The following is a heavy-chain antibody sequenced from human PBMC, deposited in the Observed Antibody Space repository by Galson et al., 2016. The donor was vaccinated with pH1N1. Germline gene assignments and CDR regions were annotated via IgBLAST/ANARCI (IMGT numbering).Heavy chain of an antibody. CDR2: ISNDDITK. V-gene: IGHV3-30*04. CDR1: GFPFNDYR. J-gene: IGHJ4*02. CDR3: ARAVCYAVDLVAYSLDF. Sequence: SLRLSCAASGFPFNDYRLNWVRQAPGKGLEWVAFISNDDITKYYADSVKGRFTISRDNSKSTLYLQMNSLRPEDTAVYYCARAVCYAVDLVAYSLDFWGQGTLVTVSS. D-gene: IGHD2-2*01.